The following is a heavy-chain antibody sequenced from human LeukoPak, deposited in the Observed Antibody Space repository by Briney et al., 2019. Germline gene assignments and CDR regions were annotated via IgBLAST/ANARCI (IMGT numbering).Heavy chain of an antibody. D-gene: IGHD3-22*01. J-gene: IGHJ4*02. CDR2: INPSGGST. CDR3: ASAFADYYDSSGYYFDY. CDR1: GYTFTSYY. Sequence: ASVKVSCKASGYTFTSYYMHWVRQAPGQGLEWMGIINPSGGSTSYARKFQGRVTMTRDTSTSTVYMELSSLRSEDTAVYYCASAFADYYDSSGYYFDYWGQGTLVTVSS. V-gene: IGHV1-46*01.